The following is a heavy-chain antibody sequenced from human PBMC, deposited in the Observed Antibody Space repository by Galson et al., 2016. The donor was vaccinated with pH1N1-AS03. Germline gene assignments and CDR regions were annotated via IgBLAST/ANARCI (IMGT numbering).Heavy chain of an antibody. V-gene: IGHV3-30-3*01. CDR3: TREEQWRVKSPLDYGMDV. CDR1: GFTFSSYG. CDR2: ISFDGSNI. D-gene: IGHD6-19*01. Sequence: SLRLSCAASGFTFSSYGIHWVRQAPGKGLEWVAFISFDGSNIYYADSVKGRFTISRGDSKNTVFLQMNSLRVEDTAVYYCTREEQWRVKSPLDYGMDVWGRGTTVTVS. J-gene: IGHJ6*02.